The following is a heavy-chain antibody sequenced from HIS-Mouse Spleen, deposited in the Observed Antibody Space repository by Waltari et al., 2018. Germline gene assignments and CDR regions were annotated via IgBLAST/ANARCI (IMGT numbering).Heavy chain of an antibody. CDR2: IYYSGST. Sequence: QLQLQESGPGLVKPSETLSLPCPVSGGSISSSRYYWCWIRQPPGKGLEWIGSIYYSGSTYYNPSLKSRVTISVDTSKNQFSLKLSSVTAADTAVYYCAREIPYSSSWYDWYFDLWGRGTLVTVSS. CDR3: AREIPYSSSWYDWYFDL. D-gene: IGHD6-13*01. CDR1: GGSISSSRYY. J-gene: IGHJ2*01. V-gene: IGHV4-39*07.